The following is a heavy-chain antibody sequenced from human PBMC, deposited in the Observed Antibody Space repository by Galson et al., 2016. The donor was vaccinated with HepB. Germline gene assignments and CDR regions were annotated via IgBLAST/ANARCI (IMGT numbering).Heavy chain of an antibody. CDR2: INVEGSEK. V-gene: IGHV3-7*01. CDR1: GFSFSNYW. Sequence: SLRLSCAASGFSFSNYWMSWVRQAPGKGLEWVANINVEGSEKYYVDSVKGRFTISRDNAKKSLYLQMNSLRAEDTAVYYCARAPIEVDGMRHYYYGMDVWGQGTTVTVSS. CDR3: ARAPIEVDGMRHYYYGMDV. J-gene: IGHJ6*02. D-gene: IGHD6-13*01.